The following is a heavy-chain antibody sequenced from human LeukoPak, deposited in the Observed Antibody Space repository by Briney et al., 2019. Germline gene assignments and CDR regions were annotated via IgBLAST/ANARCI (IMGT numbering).Heavy chain of an antibody. CDR1: GGTFSSYA. D-gene: IGHD3-22*01. V-gene: IGHV1-69*05. Sequence: ASVKVSCKASGGTFSSYAISWVRQAPGQGLEWMGGIIPIFGTANYAQKFQGRVTMTRDTSTSTVYMELSSLRSEDTAVYYCASSRPRSGSDNEVREKFDYWGQGTLVTVSS. CDR3: ASSRPRSGSDNEVREKFDY. J-gene: IGHJ4*02. CDR2: IIPIFGTA.